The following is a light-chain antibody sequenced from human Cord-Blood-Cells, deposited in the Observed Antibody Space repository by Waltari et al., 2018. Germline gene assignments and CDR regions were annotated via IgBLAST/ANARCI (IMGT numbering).Light chain of an antibody. CDR2: GAS. CDR1: QSVSSSY. J-gene: IGKJ2*01. Sequence: EIVLTQSPGTLSLSPGERATISCRASQSVSSSYLAWYQQKPGQAPRLLTYGASSRATGIPDRVSGSGSGTDFTLTISRLEPEDFAVYYCQQYGSAPYTFGQGTKLEIK. CDR3: QQYGSAPYT. V-gene: IGKV3-20*01.